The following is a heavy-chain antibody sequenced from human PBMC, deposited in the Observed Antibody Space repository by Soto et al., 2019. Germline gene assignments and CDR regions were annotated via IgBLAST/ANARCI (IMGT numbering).Heavy chain of an antibody. CDR1: GYTFTSYA. CDR2: INAANGNT. Sequence: ASVKVSCKASGYTFTSYAMHWVRQAPGQRLEWMGWINAANGNTKYSQKFQGRVTITRDTSASTAYMELSSLRSEDTAVYYCARGWEDYYYGMDVWGQGTTVTVSS. D-gene: IGHD1-26*01. J-gene: IGHJ6*02. CDR3: ARGWEDYYYGMDV. V-gene: IGHV1-3*01.